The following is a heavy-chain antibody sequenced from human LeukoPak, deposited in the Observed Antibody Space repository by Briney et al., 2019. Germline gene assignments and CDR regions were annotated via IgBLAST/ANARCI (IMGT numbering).Heavy chain of an antibody. Sequence: SETLSLTCTVSGGSISSYLWSWIRQPPGKGLEWIGYIYYSGSTNYNPSLKSRVTILVDTSKNQFSLKVSSVTAADTAVYYCARGQYSGSCFDNWGQGSLVAVSS. CDR2: IYYSGST. CDR1: GGSISSYL. CDR3: ARGQYSGSCFDN. D-gene: IGHD1-26*01. J-gene: IGHJ4*02. V-gene: IGHV4-59*01.